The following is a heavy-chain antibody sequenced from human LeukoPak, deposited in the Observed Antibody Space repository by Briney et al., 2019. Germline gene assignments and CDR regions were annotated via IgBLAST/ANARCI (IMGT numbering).Heavy chain of an antibody. CDR3: ANTQGNYYYMDV. D-gene: IGHD2-15*01. J-gene: IGHJ6*03. Sequence: GGSLRLSCAASGFTFSTYAMSWVRQAPGKGLEWVSGISGSGGSTYYADSVKGRFTISRDNSKNTLYLQMNSLRAEDTAVYYCANTQGNYYYMDVWGRGTTVTVSS. CDR2: ISGSGGST. V-gene: IGHV3-23*01. CDR1: GFTFSTYA.